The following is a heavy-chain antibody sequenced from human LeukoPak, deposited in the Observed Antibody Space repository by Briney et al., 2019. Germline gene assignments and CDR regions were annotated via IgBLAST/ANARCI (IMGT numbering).Heavy chain of an antibody. CDR3: AKVRAFVVVTASLYYYYGMDV. Sequence: GGSLRLSCAASGFTFSSYAMSWVRQAPGKGLEWVSAISGSGGSTYYADSVKGRFTISRDNSKNTLYLQMNSLRAEDTAVYYCAKVRAFVVVTASLYYYYGMDVWGQGTTVTVSS. V-gene: IGHV3-23*01. D-gene: IGHD2-21*02. J-gene: IGHJ6*02. CDR1: GFTFSSYA. CDR2: ISGSGGST.